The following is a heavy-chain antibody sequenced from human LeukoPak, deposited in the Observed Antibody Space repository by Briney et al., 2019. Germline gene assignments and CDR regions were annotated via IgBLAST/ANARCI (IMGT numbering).Heavy chain of an antibody. CDR3: TGDLAGTTYRFNY. D-gene: IGHD1-1*01. V-gene: IGHV3-49*05. CDR1: GXTFGDYA. CDR2: IRSKAYGGTT. Sequence: KPGGSLRLSCTASGXTFGDYAMSWFRQAPGKGLEWVGFIRSKAYGGTTEYAASVKGRFTISRDDSKSIAYLQMNSLKTEDTAVYYCTGDLAGTTYRFNYWGQGTLVTVSS. J-gene: IGHJ4*02.